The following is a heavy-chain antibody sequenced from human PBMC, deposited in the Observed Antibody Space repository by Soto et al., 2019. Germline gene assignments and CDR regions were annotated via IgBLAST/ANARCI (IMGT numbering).Heavy chain of an antibody. CDR3: AKVQGGTRYFDWPPRPFDY. V-gene: IGHV3-23*01. CDR1: GFTFSSYA. Sequence: GGSLSLSCAASGFTFSSYAMSWVRQAPGKGLEWVSAISGSGGSTYYADSVKGRFTISRDNSKNTLYLQMNSLRAEDTAVYYCAKVQGGTRYFDWPPRPFDYWGQGTLVTVSS. J-gene: IGHJ4*02. D-gene: IGHD3-9*01. CDR2: ISGSGGST.